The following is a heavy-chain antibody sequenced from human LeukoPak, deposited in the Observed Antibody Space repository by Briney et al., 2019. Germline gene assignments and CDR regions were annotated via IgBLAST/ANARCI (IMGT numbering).Heavy chain of an antibody. CDR1: GFTFSGYA. D-gene: IGHD5-12*01. J-gene: IGHJ4*02. CDR2: ITGSGGST. CDR3: ARDPHWEYSGYDY. V-gene: IGHV3-23*01. Sequence: SGGSLRLSCAASGFTFSGYAMTWVRQAPGKGLEWVSAITGSGGSTYYADSVKGRFTISRDNSKNTLFLQMNSLRAEDTAVYYCARDPHWEYSGYDYWGQGTLVTVSS.